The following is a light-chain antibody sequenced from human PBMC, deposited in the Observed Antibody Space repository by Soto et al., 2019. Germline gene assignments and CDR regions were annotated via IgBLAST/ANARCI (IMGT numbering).Light chain of an antibody. CDR3: RQYNEGPRGT. CDR1: QTARAH. Sequence: VITILASIGSVSPGEGPTVSCRVTQTARAHLPRYRQCPGPPPRLLIFTAATRAPRIPARVSGCWSRTQVSLTISILQSEDFALYYCRQYNEGPRGTFGPGTKVDIK. V-gene: IGKV3D-15*01. J-gene: IGKJ1*01. CDR2: TAA.